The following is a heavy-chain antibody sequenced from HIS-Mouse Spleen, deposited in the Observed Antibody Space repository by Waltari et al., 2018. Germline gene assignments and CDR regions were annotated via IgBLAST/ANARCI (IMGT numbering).Heavy chain of an antibody. D-gene: IGHD6-13*01. CDR2: IYYSGST. CDR1: GGSISSSSYY. Sequence: QLQLQESGPGLVKPSETLSLTCTVSGGSISSSSYYLGWFRQPPGKGLEWIGRIYYSGSTYYNPSLKSRVTISVDTSKNQFSLKLSSVTAADTAVYYCAREIPYSSSWYDWYFDLWGRGTLVTVSS. CDR3: AREIPYSSSWYDWYFDL. V-gene: IGHV4-39*07. J-gene: IGHJ2*01.